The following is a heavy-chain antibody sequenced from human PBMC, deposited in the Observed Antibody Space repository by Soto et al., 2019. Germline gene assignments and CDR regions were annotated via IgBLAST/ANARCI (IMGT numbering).Heavy chain of an antibody. CDR1: GYTFTSYG. CDR3: ARDPYCSGGSGYHVMSWFDP. Sequence: QVQLVQSGAEVKKPGASVKVSCKASGYTFTSYGISWVRQAPGQGLEWMGWISAYNGNTNYAQKLQGRVTMTTDTSTSTAYMELRSLRSDDTAVYYCARDPYCSGGSGYHVMSWFDPWGQGTLVTVSS. V-gene: IGHV1-18*01. D-gene: IGHD2-15*01. CDR2: ISAYNGNT. J-gene: IGHJ5*02.